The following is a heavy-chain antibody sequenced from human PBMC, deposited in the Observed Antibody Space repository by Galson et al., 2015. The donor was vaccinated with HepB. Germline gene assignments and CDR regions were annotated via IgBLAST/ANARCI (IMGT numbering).Heavy chain of an antibody. CDR3: ARHNWNDDLYYYYGMDV. CDR1: GYTFTTYA. J-gene: IGHJ6*02. Sequence: SVKVSCKASGYTFTTYAMHWVRQTPGQRLEWMGWINAGNGNTKFSQKFQGRVTMTTDTSTSTAYMELRSLRSDDTAVYYCARHNWNDDLYYYYGMDVWGQGTTVTVSS. V-gene: IGHV1-3*01. CDR2: INAGNGNT. D-gene: IGHD1-1*01.